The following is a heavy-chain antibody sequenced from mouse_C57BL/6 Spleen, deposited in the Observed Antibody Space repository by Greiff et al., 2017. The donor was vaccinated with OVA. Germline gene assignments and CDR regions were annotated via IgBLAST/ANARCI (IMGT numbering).Heavy chain of an antibody. V-gene: IGHV3-8*01. CDR1: GYSITSDY. D-gene: IGHD2-5*01. Sequence: EVKLQESGPGLAKPSQTLSLTCSVTGYSITSDYWNWIRKFPGNKLEYMGYISYSGSTYYNPSLKSRISITRDTSKNQYYLQLNSVTTEDTATYYCARERAYYSKEGYFDVWGTGTTVTVSS. CDR2: ISYSGST. CDR3: ARERAYYSKEGYFDV. J-gene: IGHJ1*03.